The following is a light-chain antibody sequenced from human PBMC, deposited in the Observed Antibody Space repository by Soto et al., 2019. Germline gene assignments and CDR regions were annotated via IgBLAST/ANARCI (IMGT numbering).Light chain of an antibody. CDR1: SSDVGGFDH. J-gene: IGLJ1*01. CDR3: NSFTTTNAHV. CDR2: DVS. Sequence: QSVLPQPASVSESPGQSMTISCTGASSDVGGFDHVSWYQQHPGKVPRLLIYDVSSRPSGVSDRFSGSKSGNTASLTISGLQAEDEADDYSNSFTTTNAHVFGTGSKVT. V-gene: IGLV2-14*03.